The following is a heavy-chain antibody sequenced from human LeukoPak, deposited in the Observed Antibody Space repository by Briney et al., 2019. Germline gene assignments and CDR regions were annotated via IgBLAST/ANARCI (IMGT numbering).Heavy chain of an antibody. CDR1: GYSISSGYY. J-gene: IGHJ4*02. CDR2: IYHSGST. D-gene: IGHD4-23*01. Sequence: PSETLSLTCAVSGYSISSGYYWGWIRQPPGKGLEWIGSIYHSGSTYYNPSLKSRVTISVDTSKNQFSLKLSSVTAADTAVYYCARGDGGGYGGNFDYWGQGTLVTVSS. V-gene: IGHV4-38-2*01. CDR3: ARGDGGGYGGNFDY.